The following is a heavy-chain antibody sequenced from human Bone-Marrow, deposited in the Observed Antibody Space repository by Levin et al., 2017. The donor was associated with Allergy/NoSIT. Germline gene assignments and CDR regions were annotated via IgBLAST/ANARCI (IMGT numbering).Heavy chain of an antibody. CDR1: GFTFSSYS. CDR3: ARGLVDTAMVDAFDI. J-gene: IGHJ3*02. Sequence: LSGGSLRLSCAASGFTFSSYSMNWVRQAPGKGLEWVSYISSSSSTIYYADSVKGRFTISRDNAKNSLYLQMNSLRDEDTAVYYCARGLVDTAMVDAFDIWGQGTMVTVSS. D-gene: IGHD5-18*01. V-gene: IGHV3-48*02. CDR2: ISSSSSTI.